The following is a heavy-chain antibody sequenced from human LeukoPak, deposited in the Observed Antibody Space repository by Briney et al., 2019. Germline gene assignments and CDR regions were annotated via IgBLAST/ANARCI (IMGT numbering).Heavy chain of an antibody. CDR3: ARVPFNRPSGAPRYCSSTSCPPPYYYYGMDV. CDR2: ISAYNGNT. J-gene: IGHJ6*02. Sequence: ASVKVSCKASGYTFTSYGISWVRQAPGQGLEWMGWISAYNGNTNYAQKLQGRVTMTTDTSTSTAYMELRSLRSDDTAVYYCARVPFNRPSGAPRYCSSTSCPPPYYYYGMDVWGQGTTVTVSS. V-gene: IGHV1-18*01. D-gene: IGHD2-2*01. CDR1: GYTFTSYG.